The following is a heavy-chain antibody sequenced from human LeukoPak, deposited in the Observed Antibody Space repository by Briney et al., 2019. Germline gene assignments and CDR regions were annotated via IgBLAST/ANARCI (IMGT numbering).Heavy chain of an antibody. J-gene: IGHJ4*02. D-gene: IGHD5-12*01. CDR2: ISPSGDIT. Sequence: GGSLRLSCAASGFIFSSHGMNWVRQAPGKGLEWVSGISPSGDITYYADSVKGRFTISRDNYKNSLYLQINILRAEDTDVYYCARVGLDRRGYSGYEAFDYWGQGTLVAVSS. CDR3: ARVGLDRRGYSGYEAFDY. V-gene: IGHV3-23*01. CDR1: GFIFSSHG.